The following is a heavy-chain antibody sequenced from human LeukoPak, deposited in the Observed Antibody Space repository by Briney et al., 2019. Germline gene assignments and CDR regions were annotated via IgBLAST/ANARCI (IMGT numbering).Heavy chain of an antibody. V-gene: IGHV4-59*01. Sequence: SETLSLTCTVSGDSISSYYWSWIRQPPGKGLEWIGYIYYSGSTNYNPSLKSRVTMSVDTSKNQFSLKLSSVTAADTAAYYCARDRTGDNWFDPWGQGTLVTVSS. CDR2: IYYSGST. D-gene: IGHD3/OR15-3a*01. CDR3: ARDRTGDNWFDP. J-gene: IGHJ5*02. CDR1: GDSISSYY.